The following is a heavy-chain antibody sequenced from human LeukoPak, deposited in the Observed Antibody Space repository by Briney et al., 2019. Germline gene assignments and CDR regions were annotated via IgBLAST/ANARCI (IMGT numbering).Heavy chain of an antibody. CDR3: AKVRYCSSTSCLNAFDI. D-gene: IGHD2-2*01. CDR1: GFTFDDYA. CDR2: ISWNSGSI. V-gene: IGHV3-9*01. Sequence: PGGSLRLSCAASGFTFDDYATDWVRQAPGKGLEWVSGISWNSGSIGYADSVKGRFTISRDNAKNSLYLQMNSLRAEDTALYYCAKVRYCSSTSCLNAFDIWGQGTMVTVSS. J-gene: IGHJ3*02.